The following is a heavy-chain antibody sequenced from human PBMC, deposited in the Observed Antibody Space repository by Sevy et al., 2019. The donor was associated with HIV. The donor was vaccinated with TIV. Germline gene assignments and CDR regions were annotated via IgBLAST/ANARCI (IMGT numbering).Heavy chain of an antibody. CDR2: IIPIFGTA. Sequence: ASVKVSCKASGGTFSSYAISWVRQAPGQGLEWMGGIIPIFGTANYAQKFQGRVTITADESTSTAYMELSSLRSEDTAVYYCARDQVTISSGWFDPWGQGTLVTVSS. J-gene: IGHJ5*02. CDR1: GGTFSSYA. D-gene: IGHD3-3*01. CDR3: ARDQVTISSGWFDP. V-gene: IGHV1-69*13.